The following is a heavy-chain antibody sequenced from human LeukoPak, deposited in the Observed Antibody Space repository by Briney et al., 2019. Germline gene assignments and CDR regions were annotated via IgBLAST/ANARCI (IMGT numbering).Heavy chain of an antibody. CDR3: ARLTYYDFWSGYSNWFDP. Sequence: SETLSLTCTVSGGSISGYYWGWIRQPPGKGLEWMGYFYNRGTTNYNPSLKSRVTISVDTSKNQFSLKLSSVTAADTAVYYCARLTYYDFWSGYSNWFDPWGQGTLVTVSS. D-gene: IGHD3-3*01. V-gene: IGHV4-59*01. CDR2: FYNRGTT. J-gene: IGHJ5*02. CDR1: GGSISGYY.